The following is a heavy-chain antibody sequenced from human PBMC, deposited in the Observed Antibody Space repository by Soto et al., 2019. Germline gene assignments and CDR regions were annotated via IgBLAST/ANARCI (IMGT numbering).Heavy chain of an antibody. V-gene: IGHV3-30*18. CDR3: AKGLFYGDYVSSAFDI. CDR1: GFTFSSYG. CDR2: ISYDGSNK. D-gene: IGHD4-17*01. J-gene: IGHJ3*02. Sequence: GGSLRLSCAASGFTFSSYGMHWVRQAPGKGLEWVAVISYDGSNKYYADSVKGRFTISRDNSKNTLYLQMNSLRAEDTAVYYCAKGLFYGDYVSSAFDIWGQGTMVTVSS.